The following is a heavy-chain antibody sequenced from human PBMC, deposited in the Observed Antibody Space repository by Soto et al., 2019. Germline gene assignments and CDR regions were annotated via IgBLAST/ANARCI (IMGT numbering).Heavy chain of an antibody. D-gene: IGHD4-17*01. CDR1: GGSFSGYY. V-gene: IGHV4-34*01. CDR3: ARGLFFMTTVTTRAFDI. CDR2: INHSGST. Sequence: SETLSLTCAVYGGSFSGYYWSWIRQPPGKGLEWIGEINHSGSTNYNPSLKSRVTISVDTSKNQFSLKLSSVTAADTAVYYCARGLFFMTTVTTRAFDIWGQGTMVTVSS. J-gene: IGHJ3*02.